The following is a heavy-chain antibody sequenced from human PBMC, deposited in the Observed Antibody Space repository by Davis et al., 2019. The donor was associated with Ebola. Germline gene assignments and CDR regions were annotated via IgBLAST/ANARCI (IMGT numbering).Heavy chain of an antibody. CDR2: IHSSGTT. CDR1: GGSITGYQ. D-gene: IGHD1-14*01. V-gene: IGHV4-59*01. J-gene: IGHJ5*02. CDR3: AKDNPLRWFGP. Sequence: MPSETLSLTCTVSGGSITGYQWNWVRQSPGKGLEWLGSIHSSGTTNYNPSLKSRVTISMDTSQNQFSLRLNSVTPADTAVYYCAKDNPLRWFGPWGQGTLVTVSS.